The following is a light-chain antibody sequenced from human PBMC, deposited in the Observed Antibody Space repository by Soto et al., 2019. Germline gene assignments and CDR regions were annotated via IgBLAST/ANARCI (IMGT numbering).Light chain of an antibody. Sequence: PGERATLSCRASQSVSSYLAWYQQKPGQAPRLLIYDASNRATGIPGRFSGSGSGTDFTLTISSLEPEDFAIYYCQQRSNWPITFGQGTRLEIK. CDR2: DAS. V-gene: IGKV3-11*01. CDR1: QSVSSY. J-gene: IGKJ5*01. CDR3: QQRSNWPIT.